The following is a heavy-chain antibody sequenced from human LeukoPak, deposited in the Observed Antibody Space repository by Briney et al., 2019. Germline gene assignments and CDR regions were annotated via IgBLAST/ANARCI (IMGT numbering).Heavy chain of an antibody. V-gene: IGHV1-2*06. CDR3: ASLYDIVGTTVDY. D-gene: IGHD1-26*01. Sequence: ASVNVSCKTSGYTFTNYYIHWVRQAPGQGLEWMGRIDPNTGGTKSAKNFQGRVTMTRDTSISTAYMALSGLRSDDTAVYYCASLYDIVGTTVDYWGQGTLVTVSS. CDR2: IDPNTGGT. J-gene: IGHJ4*02. CDR1: GYTFTNYY.